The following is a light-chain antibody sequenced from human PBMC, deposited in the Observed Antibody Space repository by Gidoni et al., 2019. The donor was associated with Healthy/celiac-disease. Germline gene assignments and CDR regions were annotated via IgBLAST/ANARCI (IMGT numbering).Light chain of an antibody. V-gene: IGKV3D-15*01. CDR2: GAS. CDR1: QSVSSN. CDR3: QQYNNWPGT. J-gene: IGKJ2*01. Sequence: EIVMTQSPATLSVSPGERATHSCRASQSVSSNLAWYQQKPGQAPRLLIYGASIRATGIPARFSGSGSGTEFTLTISSLQSEDFAVYYCQQYNNWPGTFGQGTKLEIK.